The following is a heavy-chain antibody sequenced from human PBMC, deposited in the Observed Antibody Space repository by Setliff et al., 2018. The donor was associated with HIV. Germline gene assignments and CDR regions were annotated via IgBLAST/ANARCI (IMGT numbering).Heavy chain of an antibody. D-gene: IGHD3-22*01. CDR3: ARLTYYYDTSGPAAAFDI. CDR2: IYNSGST. Sequence: SLTCNVSGGSISSGGFYWNWIRQHPGKGLVWIGYIYNSGSTYYSPSLQSRLTISVDTSKNQLSLKLTSVTAADTAVYYCARLTYYYDTSGPAAAFDIWGQGTMVTVSS. J-gene: IGHJ3*02. CDR1: GGSISSGGFY. V-gene: IGHV4-31*03.